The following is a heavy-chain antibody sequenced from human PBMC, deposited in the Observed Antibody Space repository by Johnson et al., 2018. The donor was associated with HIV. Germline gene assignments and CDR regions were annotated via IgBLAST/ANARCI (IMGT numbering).Heavy chain of an antibody. V-gene: IGHV3-30*14. D-gene: IGHD6-19*01. J-gene: IGHJ3*01. CDR1: GFTFSSYA. CDR2: ISYDGSDK. Sequence: QVQLVESGGGVVQPGRSLRLSCAASGFTFSSYAMHWVRQAPAKGLEWVAVISYDGSDKYYADSVKGRFTISRDSSKNTLYLQMNSLRAEDTALYYCARDLRNSGWSNGFDVWGQGTMVTVSS. CDR3: ARDLRNSGWSNGFDV.